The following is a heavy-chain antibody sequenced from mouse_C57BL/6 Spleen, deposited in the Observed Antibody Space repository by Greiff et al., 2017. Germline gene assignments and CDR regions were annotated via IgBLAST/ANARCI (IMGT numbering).Heavy chain of an antibody. CDR1: GFNIKDDY. D-gene: IGHD3-3*01. Sequence: VQLKQSGAELVRPGASVKLSCTASGFNIKDDYMHWVKQRPEQGLEWIGWIDPENGDTEYASKFQGKATITADTSSNTAYLQLSSLTSEDTAVYYCTTGAGSYWGQGTTLTVSS. CDR2: IDPENGDT. CDR3: TTGAGSY. V-gene: IGHV14-4*01. J-gene: IGHJ2*01.